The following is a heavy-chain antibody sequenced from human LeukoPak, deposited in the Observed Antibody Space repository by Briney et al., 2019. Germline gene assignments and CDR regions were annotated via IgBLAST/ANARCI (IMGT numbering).Heavy chain of an antibody. CDR2: INHSGST. J-gene: IGHJ4*02. CDR3: ARGIKSGSYLNFDY. D-gene: IGHD1-26*01. CDR1: GGSFSGYY. Sequence: SETLSLTCAVYGGSFSGYYRSWIRQPPGKGLEWIGEINHSGSTNYNPSLKSRVTISVDTSKNQFSLKLSSVTAADTAVYYCARGIKSGSYLNFDYWGQGTLVTASS. V-gene: IGHV4-34*01.